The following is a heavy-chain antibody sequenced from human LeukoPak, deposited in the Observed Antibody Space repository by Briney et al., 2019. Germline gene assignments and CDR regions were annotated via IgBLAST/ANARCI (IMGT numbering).Heavy chain of an antibody. CDR1: GYTFTGYY. CDR2: INPNSGGT. J-gene: IGHJ4*02. CDR3: ATDIHCSSTSCNAY. D-gene: IGHD2-2*01. V-gene: IGHV1-2*02. Sequence: ASVKVSCKASGYTFTGYYMHWVRQAPGQGLEWMGWINPNSGGTNYAQKFQGRVTMTRDTSISTAYMELSGLRSDDTAVYYCATDIHCSSTSCNAYWGQGTLVTVSS.